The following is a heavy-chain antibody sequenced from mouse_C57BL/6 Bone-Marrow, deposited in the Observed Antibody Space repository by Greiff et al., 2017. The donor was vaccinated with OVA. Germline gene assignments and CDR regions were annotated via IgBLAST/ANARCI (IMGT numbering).Heavy chain of an antibody. CDR2: IDPETGGT. CDR1: GYTFTDYE. V-gene: IGHV1-15*01. D-gene: IGHD2-1*01. Sequence: QVQLQQSGAELVRPGASVTLSCKASGYTFTDYEMHWVKQTPVHGLEWIGAIDPETGGTAYNQKFKGKAILTADKSSSTAYMELRSLTSEDSAVYYCTRDLGNYDFDYWGQGTTLTVSS. CDR3: TRDLGNYDFDY. J-gene: IGHJ2*01.